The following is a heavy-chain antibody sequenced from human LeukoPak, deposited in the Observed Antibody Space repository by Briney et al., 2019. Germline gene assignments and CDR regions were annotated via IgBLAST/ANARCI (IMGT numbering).Heavy chain of an antibody. CDR2: IRSEAYGGTT. D-gene: IGHD6-13*01. V-gene: IGHV3-49*04. CDR3: IIARWQAAASDY. Sequence: PGGSLRLSCTASGFTFGDYAMSWVRQAPGKGLEWVGFIRSEAYGGTTEYAASVKGRFTISRDDSKSIAYLQMNSLKTEDTAVYYCIIARWQAAASDYWGQGTLVTVSS. J-gene: IGHJ4*02. CDR1: GFTFGDYA.